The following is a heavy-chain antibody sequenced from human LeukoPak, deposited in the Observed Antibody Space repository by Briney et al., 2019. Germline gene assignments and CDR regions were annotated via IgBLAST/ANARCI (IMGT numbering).Heavy chain of an antibody. Sequence: PSETLSLTCTVSGGSISSSSYYWGWIRQPPGKGLEWIGSIYYSGSTYYNPSLKSRVTISVDTSKNQFSLKLSSVTAADTAVYYCATGSGSRGFLDYWGQGTLVTVSS. CDR3: ATGSGSRGFLDY. V-gene: IGHV4-39*01. CDR2: IYYSGST. CDR1: GGSISSSSYY. J-gene: IGHJ4*02. D-gene: IGHD1-26*01.